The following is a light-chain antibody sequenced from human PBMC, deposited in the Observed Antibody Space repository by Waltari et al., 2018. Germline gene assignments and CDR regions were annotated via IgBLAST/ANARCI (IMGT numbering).Light chain of an antibody. V-gene: IGLV2-14*03. J-gene: IGLJ3*02. CDR2: DVS. Sequence: QSPFPQPAPASGSPGLSITIPCTGPTSDLGGYNYFSWYQQHPGKAPKLIIFDVSSRPSGVSNRFSGSKSANTASLIISGLQAEDEADYYCCSFTSSSTWVFGGGTKLTVL. CDR1: TSDLGGYNY. CDR3: CSFTSSSTWV.